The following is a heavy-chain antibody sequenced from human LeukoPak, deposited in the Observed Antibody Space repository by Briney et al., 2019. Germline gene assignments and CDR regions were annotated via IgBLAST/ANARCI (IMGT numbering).Heavy chain of an antibody. CDR3: ARHEKLGQFDY. CDR1: SGSISSYY. Sequence: PSETLSLTCTVSSGSISSYYWSWIRQPPGKGLEWIGYVYYSGSANYNPSLKSRVTISEDTSKNQFSLKLSSVTAADTAVYYCARHEKLGQFDYWGQGTLVTVSS. D-gene: IGHD3-10*01. CDR2: VYYSGSA. V-gene: IGHV4-59*08. J-gene: IGHJ4*02.